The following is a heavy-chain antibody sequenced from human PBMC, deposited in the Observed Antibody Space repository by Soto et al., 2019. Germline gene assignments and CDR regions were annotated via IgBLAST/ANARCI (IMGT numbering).Heavy chain of an antibody. Sequence: GGSLRLSCAASGFTVSSNYMSWVRQAPGEGLEWVSVIYSGGSTYYADSVKGRFTISRDNSKNTLYLQMNSLRAEDTAVYYCARDAVAGYFDYWGQGTLVTVSS. CDR3: ARDAVAGYFDY. CDR1: GFTVSSNY. D-gene: IGHD6-19*01. J-gene: IGHJ4*02. V-gene: IGHV3-53*01. CDR2: IYSGGST.